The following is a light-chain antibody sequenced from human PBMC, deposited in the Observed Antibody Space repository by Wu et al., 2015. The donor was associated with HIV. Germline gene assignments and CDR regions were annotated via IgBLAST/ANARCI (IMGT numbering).Light chain of an antibody. V-gene: IGKV3-20*01. CDR1: QNIGSSY. CDR2: GAS. Sequence: EIVLTQSPGSLFLSPGERATLSCRASQNIGSSYLAWYQQKLGQAPRLLIYGASSRATAIPDRFSGSGSGTDFALTISRLEPEDFAVYYCQQYHSSPRTFGQGTKVEIK. J-gene: IGKJ1*01. CDR3: QQYHSSPRT.